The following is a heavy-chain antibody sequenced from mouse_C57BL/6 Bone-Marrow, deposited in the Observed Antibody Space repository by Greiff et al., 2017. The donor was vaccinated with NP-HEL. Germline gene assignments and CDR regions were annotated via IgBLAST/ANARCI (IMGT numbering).Heavy chain of an antibody. CDR1: GFTFSSYG. D-gene: IGHD1-1*01. V-gene: IGHV5-6*01. Sequence: EVKLMESGGDLVKPGGSLKLSCAASGFTFSSYGMSWVRQTPDKRLEWVATISSGGSYTYYPDSVKGRFTISRDNAKNTRYLQMSSLKSEDTAIYYCARHRYYGGRDYFDDWGQGTTLTVSS. CDR2: ISSGGSYT. J-gene: IGHJ2*01. CDR3: ARHRYYGGRDYFDD.